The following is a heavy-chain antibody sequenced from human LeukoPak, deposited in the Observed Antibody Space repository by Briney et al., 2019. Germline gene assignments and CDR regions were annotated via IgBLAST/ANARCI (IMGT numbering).Heavy chain of an antibody. CDR3: AREMVRRVHYAFDI. CDR2: IYYSGRT. CDR1: GGSISSYY. J-gene: IGHJ3*02. V-gene: IGHV4-59*01. D-gene: IGHD3-10*01. Sequence: SETLSLTCTVSGGSISSYYWSWIRQPPGKGLEWIGYIYYSGRTNYNPSLKSRVTISVDTSKNQFSLKLSSVTAADTAVYYCAREMVRRVHYAFDIWGQGTMVTVSS.